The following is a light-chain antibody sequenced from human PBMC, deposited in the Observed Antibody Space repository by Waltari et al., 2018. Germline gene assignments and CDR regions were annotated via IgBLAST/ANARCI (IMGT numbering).Light chain of an antibody. CDR3: QHYVRLPAT. J-gene: IGKJ1*01. CDR1: QSVSKY. Sequence: SCRASQSVSKYLAWYQQKPGQAPRLRIYGASSRATGIPDRFSGSGSGTDFSLTISRLEPEDFAVYYCQHYVRLPATFGQGTKVEIK. V-gene: IGKV3-20*01. CDR2: GAS.